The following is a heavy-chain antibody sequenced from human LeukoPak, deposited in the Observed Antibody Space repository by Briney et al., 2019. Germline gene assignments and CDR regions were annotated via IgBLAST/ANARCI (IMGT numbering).Heavy chain of an antibody. J-gene: IGHJ4*02. CDR2: ISGSSSYI. V-gene: IGHV3-21*01. D-gene: IGHD3-9*01. Sequence: GGSLRLSCAASGFTFSSYSMNWVRQAPGKGLEWVSSISGSSSYIYYADSVKGRFTISRDNAKNSLYLQMNSLRAEDTAVYYCACSYYDILTGYTDYWGQGTLVTVSS. CDR3: ACSYYDILTGYTDY. CDR1: GFTFSSYS.